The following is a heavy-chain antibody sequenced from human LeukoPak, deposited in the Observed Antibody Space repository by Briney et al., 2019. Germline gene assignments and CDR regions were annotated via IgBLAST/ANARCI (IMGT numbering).Heavy chain of an antibody. Sequence: GGSLRLSCAASGLTFSDYYMSWIRQAPGKGLEWVSYISTSGSSIYYADSVKGRFTTSRDNAKNSLYLQMNSLRAEDTAVYYCASLYSSGGDWGQGTLVTVSS. CDR1: GLTFSDYY. CDR3: ASLYSSGGD. J-gene: IGHJ4*02. CDR2: ISTSGSSI. D-gene: IGHD6-19*01. V-gene: IGHV3-11*01.